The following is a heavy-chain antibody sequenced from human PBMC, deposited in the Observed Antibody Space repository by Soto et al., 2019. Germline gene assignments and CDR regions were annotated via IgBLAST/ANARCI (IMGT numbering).Heavy chain of an antibody. CDR2: INPNSGGT. V-gene: IGHV1-2*02. D-gene: IGHD2-15*01. CDR3: ARDLLTPYCSGGSCSRGFDY. J-gene: IGHJ4*02. Sequence: ASVTVSCTASGYTFTGYYMHWVRQAPGQGLEWMGWINPNSGGTNYAQKFQGRVTMTRDTSISTAYMELSRLRSDDTAVYYCARDLLTPYCSGGSCSRGFDYWGQGTLVTVS. CDR1: GYTFTGYY.